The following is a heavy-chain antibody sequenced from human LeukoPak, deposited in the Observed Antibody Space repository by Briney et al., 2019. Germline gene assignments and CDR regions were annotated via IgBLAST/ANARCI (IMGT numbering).Heavy chain of an antibody. CDR1: GGTFSSYA. CDR2: IIPIFGTA. CDR3: ARAIAEEDKDNWNDGRFDP. V-gene: IGHV1-69*05. J-gene: IGHJ5*02. Sequence: SVKVSCKASGGTFSSYAISWVRQAPGQGLEWMGRIIPIFGTANYAQKFQGRVTITTDESTSTAYMELSSLRSEDTAVYYCARAIAEEDKDNWNDGRFDPWGQGTLVTVSS. D-gene: IGHD1-20*01.